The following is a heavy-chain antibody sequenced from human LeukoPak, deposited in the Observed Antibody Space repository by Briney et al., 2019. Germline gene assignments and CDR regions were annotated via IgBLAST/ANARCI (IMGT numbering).Heavy chain of an antibody. CDR2: IQSKNDDGTT. D-gene: IGHD3-22*01. J-gene: IGHJ4*02. CDR1: GFTFSNAW. V-gene: IGHV3-15*01. Sequence: GGSLRLSCAASGFTFSNAWMNWVRQGPGKGLEWIGRIQSKNDDGTTDYAAPVKGRFTISRDDSKNTLYLQMSSLKTEDTAVYYCTTDIGSGSPFDYWGQGTLVTVSS. CDR3: TTDIGSGSPFDY.